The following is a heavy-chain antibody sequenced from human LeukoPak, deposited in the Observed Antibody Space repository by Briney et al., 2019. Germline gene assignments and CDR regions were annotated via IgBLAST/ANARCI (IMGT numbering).Heavy chain of an antibody. Sequence: SQTLSLTCAISGDSVSSNSAAWNWIRQSPSRGLEWLGRTYYRSKWYNDYAVSVKSRITINPDTSKNQFSLQLNSVTPEDTAVYYCAGEGHLPFLTWTHYYYFDYWGQGTLVTVSS. CDR2: TYYRSKWYN. D-gene: IGHD3-10*01. J-gene: IGHJ4*02. CDR3: AGEGHLPFLTWTHYYYFDY. V-gene: IGHV6-1*01. CDR1: GDSVSSNSAA.